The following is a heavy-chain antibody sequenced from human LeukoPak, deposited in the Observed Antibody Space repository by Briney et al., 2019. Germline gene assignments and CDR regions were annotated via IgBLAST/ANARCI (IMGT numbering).Heavy chain of an antibody. D-gene: IGHD3-22*01. Sequence: PGGSLRLSCTASGFSFSNYAMNWVRQAPGKGLEWLPYISTSSTTIHYADSVKGRFTSSREDARNSLYLQMNSLRAEDTAVYFCARAPGNYYDSTGYWYFDLWGRGTLVTVSS. CDR2: ISTSSTTI. CDR1: GFSFSNYA. J-gene: IGHJ2*01. V-gene: IGHV3-48*01. CDR3: ARAPGNYYDSTGYWYFDL.